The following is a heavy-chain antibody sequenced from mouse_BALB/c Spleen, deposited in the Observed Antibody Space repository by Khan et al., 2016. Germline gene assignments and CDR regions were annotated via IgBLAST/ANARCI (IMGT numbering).Heavy chain of an antibody. D-gene: IGHD6-2*01. CDR3: TRGSLFYPFDH. J-gene: IGHJ2*01. CDR1: GYTFTDYS. Sequence: QIQLVQSGPELKKPGKTVKISCKASGYTFTDYSMHWVKQAPGKGLKWMGWIKSETGEPTYADDFKGRFAFSLETSATTAYLQINNLKNEDTAIYFCTRGSLFYPFDHWGQGTTLTVAS. CDR2: IKSETGEP. V-gene: IGHV9-2-1*01.